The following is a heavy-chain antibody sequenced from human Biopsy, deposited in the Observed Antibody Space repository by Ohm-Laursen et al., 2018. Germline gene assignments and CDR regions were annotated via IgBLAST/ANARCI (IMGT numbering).Heavy chain of an antibody. CDR1: AYSVVAFF. V-gene: IGHV1-2*02. CDR2: IYPNNGTT. J-gene: IGHJ4*02. Sequence: ASVKVSCNVPAYSVVAFFIHWVRQAPGKVLEWMGSIYPNNGTTKNAQKFQGSVTMTRDTSINTAFMELKSLRSDDTAVYYCARDLVDWTVPSWGQGTLVIVSS. D-gene: IGHD3/OR15-3a*01. CDR3: ARDLVDWTVPS.